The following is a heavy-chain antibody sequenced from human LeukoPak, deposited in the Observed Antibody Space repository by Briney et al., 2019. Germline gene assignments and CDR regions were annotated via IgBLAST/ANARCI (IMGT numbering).Heavy chain of an antibody. CDR3: ARDEGYYDSSGYYRFDY. V-gene: IGHV1-2*02. Sequence: GASVKVSCKASGYTFTGYYMHWVRQAPGQGLEWMGWINPNSGGTNYAQKFQGRVTMTTDTSTSTAYMELRSLRSDDTALYYCARDEGYYDSSGYYRFDYWGQGTLVTVSS. D-gene: IGHD3-22*01. CDR1: GYTFTGYY. CDR2: INPNSGGT. J-gene: IGHJ4*02.